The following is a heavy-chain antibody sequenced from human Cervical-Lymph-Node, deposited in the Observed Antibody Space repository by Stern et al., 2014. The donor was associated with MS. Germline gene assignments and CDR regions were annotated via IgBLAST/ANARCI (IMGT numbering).Heavy chain of an antibody. J-gene: IGHJ4*02. CDR3: ATGGATFEFYFDY. D-gene: IGHD1-26*01. Sequence: QVQLQESGPGLVKPSETLSLTCTVSGGSISSSSYYWAWIRQPPGKGLEWIGSIYYSGSTYYNPSLKSRVTISVETSKNQFSLKLSSVTAADTAVYYCATGGATFEFYFDYWGQGTLVTVSS. CDR2: IYYSGST. V-gene: IGHV4-39*01. CDR1: GGSISSSSYY.